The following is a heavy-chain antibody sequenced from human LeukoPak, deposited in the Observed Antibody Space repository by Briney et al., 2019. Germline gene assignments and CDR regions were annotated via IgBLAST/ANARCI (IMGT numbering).Heavy chain of an antibody. Sequence: PGGSLRLSCAASGFIFSSHGMNWVRQAPGKGLEWVSVIYSGGSTYYADSVKGRFTISRDNSKNTLYLQMNSLRAEDTAVYYCAKVGKTYSSSWYGGAFDIWGQGTMVTVSS. D-gene: IGHD6-13*01. CDR1: GFIFSSHG. V-gene: IGHV3-NL1*01. J-gene: IGHJ3*02. CDR3: AKVGKTYSSSWYGGAFDI. CDR2: IYSGGST.